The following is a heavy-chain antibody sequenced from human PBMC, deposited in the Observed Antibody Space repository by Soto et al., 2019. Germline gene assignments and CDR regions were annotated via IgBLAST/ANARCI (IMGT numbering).Heavy chain of an antibody. CDR1: GGSISSYY. CDR2: IYYSGST. V-gene: IGHV4-59*08. Sequence: PSETLSLTCTVSGGSISSYYWSWIRQPPGKGLEWIGYIYYSGSTNYNPSLKSRVTISVDTSKNQFSLKLSSVTAADTAVYYCARLNWDDSSPNWFDPWGQGTLVTVSS. D-gene: IGHD3-22*01. J-gene: IGHJ5*02. CDR3: ARLNWDDSSPNWFDP.